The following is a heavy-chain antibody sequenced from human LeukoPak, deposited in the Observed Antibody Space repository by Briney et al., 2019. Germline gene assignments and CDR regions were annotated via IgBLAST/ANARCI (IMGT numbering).Heavy chain of an antibody. CDR1: GFTFSGYW. D-gene: IGHD1-26*01. Sequence: GGSLRLSCVASGFTFSGYWMSWVRQAPGKGLEWVANIKQDGSEKYYVDSVKGRFTISRDNAKNSLYLQMNSLRAEDTAVYYCARGLSSGSYFWGQGTLVTVSS. CDR3: ARGLSSGSYF. CDR2: IKQDGSEK. V-gene: IGHV3-7*01. J-gene: IGHJ4*02.